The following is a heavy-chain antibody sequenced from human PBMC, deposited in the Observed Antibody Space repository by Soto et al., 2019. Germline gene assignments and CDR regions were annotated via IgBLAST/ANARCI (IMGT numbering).Heavy chain of an antibody. J-gene: IGHJ4*02. CDR3: ARARTSSAVDFDY. D-gene: IGHD6-19*01. CDR2: IYYTGNT. V-gene: IGHV4-59*01. CDR1: GGSFSGYY. Sequence: SETLSLTCAVYGGSFSGYYWSWIRQPPGKGLEWIGYIYYTGNTNYNPSLKSRVTISVDTSKNQFSLKLTSLTAADTAVYYCARARTSSAVDFDYWGQGTLVTVSS.